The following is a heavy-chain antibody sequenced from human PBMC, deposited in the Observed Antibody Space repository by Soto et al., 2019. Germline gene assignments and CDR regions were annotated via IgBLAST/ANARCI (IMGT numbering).Heavy chain of an antibody. CDR3: ARDPQQRLADSYYYGMDV. CDR1: GFTFSRYG. Sequence: EVQLVESGGGLVKPGGSLRLSCAASGFTFSRYGMNWVRQAPGKGLELVSSISGLSSYIYYADSVKGRFTVSRDNAKNSLYVKMNSLRAEDTAVYYCARDPQQRLADSYYYGMDVWGQGTTVIVSS. CDR2: ISGLSSYI. J-gene: IGHJ6*02. D-gene: IGHD6-25*01. V-gene: IGHV3-21*02.